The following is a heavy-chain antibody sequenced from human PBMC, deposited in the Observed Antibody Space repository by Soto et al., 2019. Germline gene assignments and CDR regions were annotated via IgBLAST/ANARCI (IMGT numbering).Heavy chain of an antibody. Sequence: ASVKVSCKASGYTFTSYYMHWVRQAPGQGLEWMGIINPSGGSTSYAQKFQGRVTMTRDTSTSTVYMELSSLRSEDTAVYYCARSTAVAETYYYYGMDVWGQGTTVTVS. D-gene: IGHD6-19*01. CDR3: ARSTAVAETYYYYGMDV. J-gene: IGHJ6*02. CDR1: GYTFTSYY. CDR2: INPSGGST. V-gene: IGHV1-46*01.